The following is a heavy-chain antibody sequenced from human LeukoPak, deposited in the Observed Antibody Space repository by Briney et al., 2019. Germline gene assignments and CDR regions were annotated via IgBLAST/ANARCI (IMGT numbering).Heavy chain of an antibody. D-gene: IGHD5-12*01. CDR3: TRENGGYKGYEDY. V-gene: IGHV3-43*01. CDR1: GFTFDDYT. J-gene: IGHJ4*02. Sequence: PGGSLRLSCAASGFTFDDYTMHWVRQAPGKGLEWVSLITWDGGSTYYADSVKGRFTISRDNSKNSLYLQMNSLRAEDTAVYYCTRENGGYKGYEDYWGQGTLVTVSS. CDR2: ITWDGGST.